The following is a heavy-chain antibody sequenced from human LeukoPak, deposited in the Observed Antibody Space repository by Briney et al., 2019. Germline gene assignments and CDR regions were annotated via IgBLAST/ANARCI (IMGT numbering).Heavy chain of an antibody. V-gene: IGHV4-4*07. Sequence: SETLSLTCTVSGGSLSSYYWSWIWQPAGEGLEWIGRISPSGTTNYNPSLKSRVTMSLDTSRSQISLKLISVTAADTAVYYCARDSTYYYGSGSYSNFDYWGQGTLVTVSS. D-gene: IGHD3-10*01. CDR1: GGSLSSYY. CDR3: ARDSTYYYGSGSYSNFDY. J-gene: IGHJ4*02. CDR2: ISPSGTT.